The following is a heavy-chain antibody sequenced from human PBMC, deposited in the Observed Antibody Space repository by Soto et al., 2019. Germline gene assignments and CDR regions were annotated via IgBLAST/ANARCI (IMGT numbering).Heavy chain of an antibody. CDR2: ISGSGGGT. D-gene: IGHD1-1*01. J-gene: IGHJ4*02. V-gene: IGHV3-23*01. CDR1: GFTFSSYA. CDR3: AKFGMATTKRSPPYYIDY. Sequence: PGGSLRLSCAASGFTFSSYAMSWVRQAPGKGLEWVSSISGSGGGTYYADSVKGRFTFSRDNFKNTLYLQMNSLRAEDTAVYYCAKFGMATTKRSPPYYIDYWGQGALVTVSS.